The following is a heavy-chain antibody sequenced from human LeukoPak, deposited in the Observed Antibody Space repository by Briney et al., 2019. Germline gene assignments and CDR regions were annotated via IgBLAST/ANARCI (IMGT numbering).Heavy chain of an antibody. D-gene: IGHD2-15*01. CDR2: ISGSGGST. CDR1: GFTFSSYA. Sequence: PGGSLRLSCAASGFTFSSYAMSWVRQAPGKGLEWVSAISGSGGSTYYADSVKGRFASSRDNAKNTLYLQMNSLRAEDTAVYYCARDLGYCSGGSCRNWFDPWGQGTLVTVSS. V-gene: IGHV3-23*01. J-gene: IGHJ5*02. CDR3: ARDLGYCSGGSCRNWFDP.